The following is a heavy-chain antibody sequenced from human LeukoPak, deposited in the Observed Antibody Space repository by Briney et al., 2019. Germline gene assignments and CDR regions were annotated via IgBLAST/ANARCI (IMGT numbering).Heavy chain of an antibody. CDR3: ARMGYRLDAFDI. V-gene: IGHV3-30*03. CDR1: GFTFSSYG. Sequence: PGRSLRLSCAASGFTFSSYGIHWVRQAPGKGLEWVAVISRDGSIKYYADSVQGRFTISRDNSKNTLYLQMNSLRAEDTAVYYCARMGYRLDAFDIWGQGTMVTVSS. D-gene: IGHD2-15*01. CDR2: ISRDGSIK. J-gene: IGHJ3*02.